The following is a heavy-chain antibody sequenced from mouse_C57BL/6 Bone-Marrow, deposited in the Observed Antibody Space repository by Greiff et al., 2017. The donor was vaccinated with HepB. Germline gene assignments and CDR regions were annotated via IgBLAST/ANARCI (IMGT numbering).Heavy chain of an antibody. J-gene: IGHJ3*01. CDR2: IGDGGSYT. V-gene: IGHV5-4*03. Sequence: DVKLEESGGGFVKPGGSLKLSCAASGFTFSSYAMSWVRQTTEKRLEWVATIGDGGSYTYYPDNVKGRFTISRDNSKNNLYLQMSQLKSEDTAMYYCERTYGSRPGFAYWGEGTLVTVSA. D-gene: IGHD1-1*01. CDR1: GFTFSSYA. CDR3: ERTYGSRPGFAY.